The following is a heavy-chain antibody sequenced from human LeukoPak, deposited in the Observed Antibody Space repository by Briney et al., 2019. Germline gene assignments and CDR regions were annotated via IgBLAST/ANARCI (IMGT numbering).Heavy chain of an antibody. D-gene: IGHD3-22*01. J-gene: IGHJ6*03. V-gene: IGHV3-23*01. Sequence: PGGSLRLSCAASGFTFSSYAMGWVRQAPGKGLEWVSAITASGGNTYYADSVKGRFTISRDNSKNTLYLQVNSLRAEDTAVYYCAKSALYYYDSSGPPSGMDVWGKGTTVTVSS. CDR3: AKSALYYYDSSGPPSGMDV. CDR1: GFTFSSYA. CDR2: ITASGGNT.